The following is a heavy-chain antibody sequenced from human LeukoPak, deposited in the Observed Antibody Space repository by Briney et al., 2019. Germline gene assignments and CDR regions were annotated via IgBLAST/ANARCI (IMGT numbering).Heavy chain of an antibody. Sequence: SETLSLTCAVYGGSFSGYYWSWIRQPPGKGLEWIGEINHSGSTYYNPSLKSRVTISVDTSKNQFSLKLSSVTAADTAVYYCARHEAAAATTSFDYWGQGTLVTVSS. CDR3: ARHEAAAATTSFDY. CDR1: GGSFSGYY. J-gene: IGHJ4*02. V-gene: IGHV4-34*01. D-gene: IGHD6-13*01. CDR2: INHSGST.